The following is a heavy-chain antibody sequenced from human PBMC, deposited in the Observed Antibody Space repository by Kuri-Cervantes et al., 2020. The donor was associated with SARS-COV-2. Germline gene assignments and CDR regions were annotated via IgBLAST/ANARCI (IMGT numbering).Heavy chain of an antibody. Sequence: ASVKVSCRASGYTFTSYYMHWVRQAPGQGLEWMGIINPSGGSTSYAQKFQGRVTMTRDTSTSTVYMELSSLRSEDTAVYYCARDNYYGSGSYYSRGAFDIWGQGTMVTVSS. D-gene: IGHD3-10*01. CDR3: ARDNYYGSGSYYSRGAFDI. CDR1: GYTFTSYY. J-gene: IGHJ3*02. CDR2: INPSGGST. V-gene: IGHV1-46*01.